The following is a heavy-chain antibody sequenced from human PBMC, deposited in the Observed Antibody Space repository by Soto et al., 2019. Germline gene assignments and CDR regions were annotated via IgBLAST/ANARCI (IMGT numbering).Heavy chain of an antibody. CDR3: ARHVHSSSWGIDV. D-gene: IGHD6-13*01. J-gene: IGHJ6*02. V-gene: IGHV4-61*05. CDR1: GGSISGSGYY. CDR2: IYYSGST. Sequence: SETLSLTCSVSGGSISGSGYYWSWIRQPPGKGLEWIGYIYYSGSTNYNPSLKSRVTISVDTSKNQFFLKLTSVIAADTAMYYCARHVHSSSWGIDVWGQGTTVTVSS.